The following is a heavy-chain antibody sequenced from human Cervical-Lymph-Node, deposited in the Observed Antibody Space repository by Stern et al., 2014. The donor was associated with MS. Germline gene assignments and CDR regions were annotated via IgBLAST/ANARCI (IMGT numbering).Heavy chain of an antibody. CDR1: GGSISSGDYY. D-gene: IGHD1-26*01. CDR2: LYYSGST. V-gene: IGHV4-31*03. CDR3: ARDGPQVGAGSFDI. Sequence: VQLVESGPGLVQPSQTLSLTCTVSGGSISSGDYYWSWIRQHPGKGLEWIGYLYYSGSTYYNPSLKSRVTISVDTSKNQFALKLSSVTAADTAVYYCARDGPQVGAGSFDIWGQGTMVTVSS. J-gene: IGHJ3*02.